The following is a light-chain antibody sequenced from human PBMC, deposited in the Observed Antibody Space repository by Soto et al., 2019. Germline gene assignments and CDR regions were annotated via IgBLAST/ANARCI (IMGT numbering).Light chain of an antibody. CDR3: TSYTSNSTLL. CDR1: TGDVGYYNY. J-gene: IGLJ1*01. V-gene: IGLV2-14*01. CDR2: EVM. Sequence: QSALTQPASVSGSPGQSITISCTGTTGDVGYYNYVSWYQHHPGKAPKLIIHEVMNRPSGVSHRFSGSKSGNTASLTISGLQAEDEADYYCTSYTSNSTLLFGGGTKVTVL.